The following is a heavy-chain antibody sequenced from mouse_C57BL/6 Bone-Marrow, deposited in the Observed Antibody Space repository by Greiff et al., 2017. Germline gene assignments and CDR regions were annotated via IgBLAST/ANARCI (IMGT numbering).Heavy chain of an antibody. V-gene: IGHV5-17*01. Sequence: EVQVVESGGGLVKPGGSLKLSCAASGFTFSDYGMHWVRQAPEKGLEWVAYISSGSSTIYYADTVKGRFTISRDNAKNTLFLQMTSLRSEDTAMYYCASIYYEYDGAYWGQGTLVTVSA. CDR1: GFTFSDYG. J-gene: IGHJ3*01. CDR3: ASIYYEYDGAY. D-gene: IGHD2-4*01. CDR2: ISSGSSTI.